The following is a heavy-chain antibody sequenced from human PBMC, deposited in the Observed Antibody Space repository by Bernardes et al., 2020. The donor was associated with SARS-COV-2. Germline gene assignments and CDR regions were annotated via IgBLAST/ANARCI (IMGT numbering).Heavy chain of an antibody. CDR1: GFTFSGYA. Sequence: GGSLRLSFAASGFTFSGYAMTWVRKAPGKGLEWVSAISGSGSATYYTDSVKGRFTISRDNSKNTLFLQMNSLRAEDTALYFCAREDYELDLWGQGTLVTVSS. CDR3: AREDYELDL. CDR2: ISGSGSAT. D-gene: IGHD4-17*01. J-gene: IGHJ5*02. V-gene: IGHV3-23*01.